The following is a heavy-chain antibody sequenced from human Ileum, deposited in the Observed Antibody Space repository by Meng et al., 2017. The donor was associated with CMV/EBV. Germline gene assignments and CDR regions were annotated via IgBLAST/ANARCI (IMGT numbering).Heavy chain of an antibody. CDR1: GYTFTSYY. J-gene: IGHJ4*02. Sequence: SCKASGYTFTSYYMHWVRQAPGQGLEWMGIINPSGGSTSYAQKFQGRVTITRNTSISTAYMELSSLRSEDTAVYYCATGSGYSFDYWGQGTLVTVSS. V-gene: IGHV1-46*01. CDR2: INPSGGST. CDR3: ATGSGYSFDY. D-gene: IGHD3-3*01.